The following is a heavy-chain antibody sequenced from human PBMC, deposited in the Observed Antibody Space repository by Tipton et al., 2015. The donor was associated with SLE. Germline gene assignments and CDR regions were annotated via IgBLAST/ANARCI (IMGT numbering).Heavy chain of an antibody. CDR3: ARDLGRLYFDY. CDR1: RGSLTGYS. Sequence: PGLVKPSETLSLVCVVNRGSLTGYSWNWIRQFPGKGLEWIGRIYTTGTTKCNPSLKSRVTISVDTSKNQFSLKLGSVTAADTAVYYCARDLGRLYFDYWGQGTLVPVSS. D-gene: IGHD3-16*01. J-gene: IGHJ4*02. V-gene: IGHV4-4*07. CDR2: IYTTGTT.